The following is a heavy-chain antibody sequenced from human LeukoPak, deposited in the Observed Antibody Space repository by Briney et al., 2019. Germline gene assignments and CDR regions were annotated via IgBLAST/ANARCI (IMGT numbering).Heavy chain of an antibody. D-gene: IGHD2-15*01. CDR1: GGTFSSYA. Sequence: VASVKVSCKASGGTFSSYAISWVRQAPGQGLEWMGGIIPIFGTANYAQKFQGRVTITADESTSTAYMELSSLRSEDTAVYYCASLVAAAKVPFSWGQGTLVTVSS. CDR2: IIPIFGTA. CDR3: ASLVAAAKVPFS. V-gene: IGHV1-69*13. J-gene: IGHJ5*02.